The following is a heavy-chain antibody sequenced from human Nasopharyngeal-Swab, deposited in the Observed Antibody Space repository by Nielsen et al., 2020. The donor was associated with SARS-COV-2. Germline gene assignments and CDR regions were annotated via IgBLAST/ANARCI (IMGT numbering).Heavy chain of an antibody. CDR2: ICHGGRT. V-gene: IGHV4-4*02. CDR3: ARGLLLTYYYDSSGSSSFDY. D-gene: IGHD3-22*01. Sequence: SETLSLTCAVSGDSINNDQWWRWVRQTPGKGLEWIGEICHGGRTNYNPSLKSRVTISVDKSKNQFSLKLSSVTAADTAVYYCARGLLLTYYYDSSGSSSFDYWRQGTLVTVSS. CDR1: GDSINNDQW. J-gene: IGHJ4*02.